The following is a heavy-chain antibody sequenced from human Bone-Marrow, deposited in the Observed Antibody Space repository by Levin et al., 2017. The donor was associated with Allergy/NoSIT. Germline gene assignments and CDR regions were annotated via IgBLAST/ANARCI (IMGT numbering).Heavy chain of an antibody. CDR2: TRNKANSYTT. CDR3: ARVSFQGEVPIGGFDY. Sequence: PGGSLRLSCAASGFTFSDHYMDWVRQAPGKGLEWVGRTRNKANSYTTEYAASVKGRFTISRDDSKNSLYLQMNSLKTEDTAVYYCARVSFQGEVPIGGFDYWGQGTLVTVSS. CDR1: GFTFSDHY. J-gene: IGHJ4*02. V-gene: IGHV3-72*01. D-gene: IGHD1-26*01.